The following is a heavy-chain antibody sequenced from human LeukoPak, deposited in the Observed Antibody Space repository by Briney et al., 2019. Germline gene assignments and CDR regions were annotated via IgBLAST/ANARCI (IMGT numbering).Heavy chain of an antibody. V-gene: IGHV3-23*01. CDR2: ISGSGGST. Sequence: GGSLRLSCAASGFTFSSYAMSWVRQAPGKGLEWVSAISGSGGSTYYADSVRGRFTISRDNSKNTLYLQMNSLRAEDTAVYYCAKVSNYVYYFDYWGQGTLVTVSS. J-gene: IGHJ4*02. CDR1: GFTFSSYA. CDR3: AKVSNYVYYFDY. D-gene: IGHD4-11*01.